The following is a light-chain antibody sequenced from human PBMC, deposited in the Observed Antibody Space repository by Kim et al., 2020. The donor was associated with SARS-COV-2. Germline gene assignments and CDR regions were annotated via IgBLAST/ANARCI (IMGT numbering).Light chain of an antibody. Sequence: SYELTQPPSVSVSPGQTASITCSGDKLGDKYACWYQQKPGQSPVLVIYQDSKRPSGIPERFSGSNSGNTATLTISGTQAMDEADYYCQAWDSSPGFGGET. CDR3: QAWDSSPG. CDR1: KLGDKY. J-gene: IGLJ3*02. V-gene: IGLV3-1*01. CDR2: QDS.